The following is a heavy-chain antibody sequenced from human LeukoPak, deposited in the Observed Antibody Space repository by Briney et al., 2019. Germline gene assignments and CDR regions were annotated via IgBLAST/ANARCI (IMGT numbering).Heavy chain of an antibody. CDR2: IYYSGST. D-gene: IGHD3-22*01. J-gene: IGHJ4*02. V-gene: IGHV4-59*01. Sequence: SETLSLTCTVSGGSISSYYWSWIRQPPGKGLEWIGYIYYSGSTNYNPSLKSRVTISADTSKNQFSLKLSSVTAADTAVYYCARGLYYYDSSGYYDYWGQGTLVTVSS. CDR3: ARGLYYYDSSGYYDY. CDR1: GGSISSYY.